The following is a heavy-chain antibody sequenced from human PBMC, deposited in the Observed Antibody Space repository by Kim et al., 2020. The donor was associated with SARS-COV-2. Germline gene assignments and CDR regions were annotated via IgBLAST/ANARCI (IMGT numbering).Heavy chain of an antibody. CDR3: ATKPPPGTYYYDSSGYYP. CDR1: GFTFSSYA. V-gene: IGHV3-23*01. J-gene: IGHJ5*02. D-gene: IGHD3-22*01. CDR2: ISGSGGST. Sequence: GGSLRLSCAASGFTFSSYAMSWVRQAPGKGLEWVSAISGSGGSTYYADSVKGRFTISRDNSKNTLYLQMNSLRAEDTAVYYCATKPPPGTYYYDSSGYYPWGQGTLVTVSS.